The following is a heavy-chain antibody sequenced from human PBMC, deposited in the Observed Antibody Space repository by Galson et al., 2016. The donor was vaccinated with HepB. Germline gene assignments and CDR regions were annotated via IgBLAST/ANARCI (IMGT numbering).Heavy chain of an antibody. V-gene: IGHV4-59*01. Sequence: ETLSLTCSVSGDSITSYYWSWIRQPPGKGLEWIGYIYYSGNTNYNPSLKSRVTISLDTSKNQFSLKLISATAADTAVYFCARGRSGYNFDHWGQGTLVTVSS. CDR1: GDSITSYY. CDR3: ARGRSGYNFDH. J-gene: IGHJ4*02. CDR2: IYYSGNT. D-gene: IGHD5-24*01.